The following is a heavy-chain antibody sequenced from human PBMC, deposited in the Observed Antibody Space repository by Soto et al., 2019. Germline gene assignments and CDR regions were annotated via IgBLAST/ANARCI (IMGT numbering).Heavy chain of an antibody. D-gene: IGHD6-13*01. CDR2: IYYSGST. Sequence: QVQLQESGPGLVKPSETLSLTCTVSGGSISSYYWSWIRQPPGKGLEWIGYIYYSGSTNYNPSLKSRVTISVDTSKNQFSLKLSSVTAADTAVYYCAREGPHSSSWYGMDVWGQGTTVTVSS. CDR3: AREGPHSSSWYGMDV. CDR1: GGSISSYY. V-gene: IGHV4-59*01. J-gene: IGHJ6*02.